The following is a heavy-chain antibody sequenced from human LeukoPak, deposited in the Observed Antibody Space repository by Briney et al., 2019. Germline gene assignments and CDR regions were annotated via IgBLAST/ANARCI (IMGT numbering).Heavy chain of an antibody. J-gene: IGHJ5*02. CDR1: GYTFTNYY. CDR2: ITPSGGST. CDR3: ARDNSVGDHAWWFDP. D-gene: IGHD1-26*01. Sequence: ASVKVSCKASGYTFTNYYMHWVRQAPGQGREWLGLITPSGGSTWYAQKFQGRVTMTRDMSTSTDYMELSSLRSEDTAVYYCARDNSVGDHAWWFDPWGQGTLVTVSS. V-gene: IGHV1-46*01.